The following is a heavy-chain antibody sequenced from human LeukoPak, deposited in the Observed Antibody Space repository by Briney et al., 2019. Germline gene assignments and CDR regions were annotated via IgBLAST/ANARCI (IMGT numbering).Heavy chain of an antibody. J-gene: IGHJ4*02. CDR2: ISGSGGST. Sequence: GGSLRLSCAASGFTFSSYAMSWVRQAPGKGLEWVSAISGSGGSTYHADSVKGRFTISRDNSKNTLYLQMNSLRAEDTAVYYCAATTRTAMALDYWGQGTLVTVSS. V-gene: IGHV3-23*01. CDR3: AATTRTAMALDY. CDR1: GFTFSSYA. D-gene: IGHD5-18*01.